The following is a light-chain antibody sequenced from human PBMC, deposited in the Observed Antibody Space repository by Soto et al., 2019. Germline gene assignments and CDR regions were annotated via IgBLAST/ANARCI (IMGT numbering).Light chain of an antibody. CDR1: SSDVGSYNY. Sequence: QSVLTQPASVSGSPGQSITISCTGTSSDVGSYNYVSWYQQHPGKVPKLIIFGVSSRPSGVSDRFSGSKSGNTASLTVSGLQAEDEADYFCSSYTGTTTLVVFGGGTQLTVL. CDR2: GVS. V-gene: IGLV2-14*01. J-gene: IGLJ2*01. CDR3: SSYTGTTTLVV.